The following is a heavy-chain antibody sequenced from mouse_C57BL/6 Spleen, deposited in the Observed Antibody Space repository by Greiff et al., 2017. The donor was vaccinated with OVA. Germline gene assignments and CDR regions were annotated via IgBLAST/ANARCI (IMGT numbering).Heavy chain of an antibody. D-gene: IGHD2-5*01. J-gene: IGHJ2*01. Sequence: QVQLQQSGPELVKPGASVKISCKASGYAFSSSWMNWVKQRPGKGLEWIGRIYPGDGDTNYNGKFKGKATLTADKSSSTAYMQLSSLTSEDSAVYFCARNGDYSNSDYWGQGTTLTVSS. CDR3: ARNGDYSNSDY. CDR2: IYPGDGDT. V-gene: IGHV1-82*01. CDR1: GYAFSSSW.